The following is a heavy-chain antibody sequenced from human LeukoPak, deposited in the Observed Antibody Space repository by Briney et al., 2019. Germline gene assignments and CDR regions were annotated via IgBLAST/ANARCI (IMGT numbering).Heavy chain of an antibody. J-gene: IGHJ6*03. CDR2: IYTIGST. CDR3: ARVGRAYFGWGNMDV. CDR1: AASISSYY. V-gene: IGHV4-4*07. D-gene: IGHD3-9*01. Sequence: SHTLSLACTLSAASISSYYCSWTRQPAGKGLEWIGCIYTIGSTTYNTSLNARVTIPEDTSKTQFSLNLSSVTAPVPTGQYSARVGRAYFGWGNMDVWGKGTTVTVSS.